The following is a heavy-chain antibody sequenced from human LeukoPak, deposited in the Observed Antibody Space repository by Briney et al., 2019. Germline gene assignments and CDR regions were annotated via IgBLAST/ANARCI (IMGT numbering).Heavy chain of an antibody. J-gene: IGHJ4*02. CDR1: GLTLSSYW. D-gene: IGHD2-2*01. Sequence: QPGGSLRLSCAASGLTLSSYWMICVRQAPGKGLEGVANIKQDGSEKYYVDSVKGRFTISRDNAKNSLYLQMNSLRAEDTAVYYCARGDIVVVPGVPHDYWGQGTLVTVSS. CDR3: ARGDIVVVPGVPHDY. V-gene: IGHV3-7*01. CDR2: IKQDGSEK.